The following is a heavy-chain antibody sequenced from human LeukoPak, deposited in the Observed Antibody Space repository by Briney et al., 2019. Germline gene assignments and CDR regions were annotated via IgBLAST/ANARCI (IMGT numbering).Heavy chain of an antibody. CDR1: GFTFSSYS. Sequence: GGSLRLSCAASGFTFSSYSMNWVRQAPGKGLEWVSYISGSSSTIYYADSVKGRFTISRDNAKNSLYLQMNSLRAEDTAVYYCARGENYYDSSGYFNWGQGTLVTVSS. J-gene: IGHJ4*02. V-gene: IGHV3-48*04. CDR3: ARGENYYDSSGYFN. CDR2: ISGSSSTI. D-gene: IGHD3-22*01.